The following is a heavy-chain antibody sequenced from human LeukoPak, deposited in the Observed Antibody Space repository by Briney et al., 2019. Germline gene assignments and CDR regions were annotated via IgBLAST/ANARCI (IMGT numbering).Heavy chain of an antibody. J-gene: IGHJ4*02. V-gene: IGHV1-2*02. D-gene: IGHD2-15*01. Sequence: GASVKVSCKASGYTFTGYYLHWVRQAPGQGLEWMGWINSNRGDTNYAQKFQGRVTLTRDASISTVYMELSRLESDDTAVYYCVRLLAEGNYWGQGTLVTVSS. CDR2: INSNRGDT. CDR1: GYTFTGYY. CDR3: VRLLAEGNY.